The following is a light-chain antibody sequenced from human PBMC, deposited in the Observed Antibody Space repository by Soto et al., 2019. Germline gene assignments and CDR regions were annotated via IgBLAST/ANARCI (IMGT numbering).Light chain of an antibody. CDR3: QQHNTYTVT. CDR1: QGISRY. Sequence: IKLTQSPSSLSSSVGDRVTITCRASQGISRYLAWYQQKPGRAPKLLISAASTLQSGVPSRFSGSGSGTDVTLSISSLKNEDFATYYCQQHNTYTVTFGGGTKVDIK. J-gene: IGKJ4*01. V-gene: IGKV1-9*01. CDR2: AAS.